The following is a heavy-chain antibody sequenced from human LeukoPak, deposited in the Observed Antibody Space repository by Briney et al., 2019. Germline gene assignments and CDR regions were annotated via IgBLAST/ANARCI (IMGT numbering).Heavy chain of an antibody. CDR2: ISSSSSTI. J-gene: IGHJ4*02. D-gene: IGHD4-11*01. Sequence: GGSLRLSCAASGFTFSSYSMNWVRQAPGKGLEWVSYISSSSSTIYYADSVKGRFTIYRDNAKNSLYLQMNSVRAEDTAVYYCARVDDYSNYPFDYWGQGTLVTVSS. CDR3: ARVDDYSNYPFDY. V-gene: IGHV3-48*01. CDR1: GFTFSSYS.